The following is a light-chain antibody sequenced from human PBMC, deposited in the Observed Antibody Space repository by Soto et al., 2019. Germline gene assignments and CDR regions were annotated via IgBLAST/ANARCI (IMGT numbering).Light chain of an antibody. V-gene: IGKV3-20*01. J-gene: IGKJ1*01. CDR3: QQYDGSPRT. CDR1: QSVSSSY. Sequence: EIVLTQSSGTLSLSPGERETLSCRASQSVSSSYLAWYQQKPGQPPRLLIYGASSRATGIPDRFSGSGSGTDFTLTISRLEPEDFAVYYCQQYDGSPRTFGQGTKVDIK. CDR2: GAS.